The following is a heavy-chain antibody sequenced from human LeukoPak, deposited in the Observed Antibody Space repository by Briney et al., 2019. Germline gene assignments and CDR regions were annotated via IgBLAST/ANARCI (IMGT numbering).Heavy chain of an antibody. D-gene: IGHD2-2*01. CDR3: ARDLDIVVVRGALRHYGVDV. V-gene: IGHV1-18*01. CDR1: GYTFTSYG. Sequence: GASVKVSCKASGYTFTSYGIGWVRQAPGQGLEWMGWISAFNGNTNYAQKFQGRVTMSTDTSTSTAYMELRSLRTDDTAVYYCARDLDIVVVRGALRHYGVDVWGQGTTVTVSS. J-gene: IGHJ6*02. CDR2: ISAFNGNT.